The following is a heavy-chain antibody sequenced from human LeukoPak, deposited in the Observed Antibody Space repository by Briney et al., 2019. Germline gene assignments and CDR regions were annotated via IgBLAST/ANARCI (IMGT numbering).Heavy chain of an antibody. J-gene: IGHJ3*02. D-gene: IGHD2-2*01. CDR3: ARDRDIVVVPAAMKWDAFDI. CDR1: GGTFSSYA. Sequence: SVKVSCKASGGTFSSYAISWVRQAPGQGLEWMGGIIPIFGTANYAQKFQGRVTITADESTSTAYMELSSLRSEDTAVYYCARDRDIVVVPAAMKWDAFDIWGQGTMVTVSS. CDR2: IIPIFGTA. V-gene: IGHV1-69*13.